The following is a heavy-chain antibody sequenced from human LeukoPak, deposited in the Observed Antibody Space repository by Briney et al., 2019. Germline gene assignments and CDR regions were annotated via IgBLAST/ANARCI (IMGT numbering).Heavy chain of an antibody. D-gene: IGHD5-24*01. V-gene: IGHV2-5*02. Sequence: SGPTLVNPTQTLTLTCTFSGFSLSTSGVGVGWIRQPPGKALEWLAVIYWDDDKRHSPSLKSRLTITKDTSKNQVVLTMTNMDPVDTATYYCAHSKEEMATTLDYYYYGMDVWGQGTTVTVSS. CDR3: AHSKEEMATTLDYYYYGMDV. CDR2: IYWDDDK. CDR1: GFSLSTSGVG. J-gene: IGHJ6*02.